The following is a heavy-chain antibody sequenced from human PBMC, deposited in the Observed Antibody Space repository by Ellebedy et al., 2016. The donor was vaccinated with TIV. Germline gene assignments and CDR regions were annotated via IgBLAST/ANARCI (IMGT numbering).Heavy chain of an antibody. CDR1: GFTFSRNW. J-gene: IGHJ5*02. D-gene: IGHD6-19*01. CDR2: IKQDGSEK. V-gene: IGHV3-7*01. Sequence: GESLKIPCEAPGFTFSRNWISWFRLAPGKGLEWVANIKQDGSEKYYVDSVKGRFNISRDNAKNSVYLQLSSLGAEDTAVYYCARDVWGGGWAWGQGTPVTVSS. CDR3: ARDVWGGGWA.